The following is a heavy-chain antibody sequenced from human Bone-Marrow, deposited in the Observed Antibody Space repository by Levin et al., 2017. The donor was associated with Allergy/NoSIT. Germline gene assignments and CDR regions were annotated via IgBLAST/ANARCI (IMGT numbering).Heavy chain of an antibody. V-gene: IGHV1-8*01. Sequence: VASVKVSCTASGYTLTTFDINWMRQATGQGLEWRGWMNVNSGDTVYAQKFQGRVAMTRNTSISTVYLELRSLRIEDTALYYCARGRAERRTSSASLKTYSYLGMDVWGQGTTVTVSS. J-gene: IGHJ6*02. D-gene: IGHD3/OR15-3a*01. CDR3: ARGRAERRTSSASLKTYSYLGMDV. CDR2: MNVNSGDT. CDR1: GYTLTTFD.